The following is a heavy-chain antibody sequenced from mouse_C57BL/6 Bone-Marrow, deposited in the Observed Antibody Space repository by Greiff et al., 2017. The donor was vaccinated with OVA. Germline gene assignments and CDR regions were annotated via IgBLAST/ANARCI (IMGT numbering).Heavy chain of an antibody. CDR2: IDPENGDT. Sequence: VQLQQSGAELVRPGASVELSCTASGFNIKDDYMHWVKQRPEQGLEWIGWIDPENGDTEYASKFQGKATITADTSSNTAYLQLSSLTSEDTAVYYCTSNWDEGYWGQGTTLTVSS. CDR3: TSNWDEGY. CDR1: GFNIKDDY. D-gene: IGHD4-1*01. V-gene: IGHV14-4*01. J-gene: IGHJ2*01.